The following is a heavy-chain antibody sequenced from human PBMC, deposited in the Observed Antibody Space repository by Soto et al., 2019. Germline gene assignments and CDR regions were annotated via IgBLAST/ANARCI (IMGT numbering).Heavy chain of an antibody. V-gene: IGHV3-7*04. J-gene: IGHJ4*02. D-gene: IGHD2-15*01. CDR3: SGGVEDAF. Sequence: EVHLVESGGGLVQTGGSLRLSCAIFESTVSRDWMNWVRQAPGKGLEWVAHINQDGSEKYYVDSVKGRFTISRDNAKKSLYLQMTRLRPADTAMYYCSGGVEDAFWGQGTLVTVSS. CDR2: INQDGSEK. CDR1: ESTVSRDW.